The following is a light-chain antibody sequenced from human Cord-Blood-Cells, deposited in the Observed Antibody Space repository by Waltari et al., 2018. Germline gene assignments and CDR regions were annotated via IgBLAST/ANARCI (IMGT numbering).Light chain of an antibody. CDR1: KLGDKY. CDR2: QDR. V-gene: IGLV3-1*01. Sequence: SYELTQPPSVSVSPGQTASLTCSGDKLGDKYACWYQQTPAQSPVMVIYQDRKRPSAIPERFSGSNSGNTATLTISGTQAMDEADYYCQAWDSSTVVFGGGTKLTVL. CDR3: QAWDSSTVV. J-gene: IGLJ2*01.